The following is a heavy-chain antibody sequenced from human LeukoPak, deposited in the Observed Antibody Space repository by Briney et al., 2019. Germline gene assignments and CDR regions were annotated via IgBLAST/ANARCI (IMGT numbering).Heavy chain of an antibody. V-gene: IGHV3-20*04. CDR1: GFTLDYYD. CDR3: ARLTHLGQGDYYYYMDV. Sequence: GGSLRLSCAASGFTLDYYDMSWVRQAPGKGLEWVSGLNWNGGSTGYADSVRGRFTISRDTAKNSLYLQMNSLRAEDTALYYCARLTHLGQGDYYYYMDVWGKGTTVTVSS. J-gene: IGHJ6*03. CDR2: LNWNGGST.